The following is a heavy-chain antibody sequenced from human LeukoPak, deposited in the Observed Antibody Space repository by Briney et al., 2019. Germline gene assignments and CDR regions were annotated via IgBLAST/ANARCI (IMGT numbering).Heavy chain of an antibody. CDR2: IKGGGSST. V-gene: IGHV3-74*01. J-gene: IGHJ5*02. CDR1: GFTFSTYW. CDR3: ARASTTVPNLLDH. D-gene: IGHD4-17*01. Sequence: PGGSLRLSCAASGFTFSTYWMHWVRQAPGKGLVWVARIKGGGSSTIYADSVKGRFTISRDNSKNTLYLQTSSLRAEDTAVYYCARASTTVPNLLDHWGRGTLVTVSS.